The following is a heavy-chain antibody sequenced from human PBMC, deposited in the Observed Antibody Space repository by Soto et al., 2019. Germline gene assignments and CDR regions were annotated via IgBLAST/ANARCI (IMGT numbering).Heavy chain of an antibody. CDR1: GESISSSSYY. V-gene: IGHV4-39*01. CDR3: ARQRTTVVTQAYFDH. D-gene: IGHD2-21*02. J-gene: IGHJ4*02. CDR2: IYYSGRT. Sequence: NPSETLSLTCIVSGESISSSSYYWGWIRQPPGKGLEWIGNIYYSGRTYYSPSFKSRVTISIDTSKNQFSLKLSSVTATDTAVYYCARQRTTVVTQAYFDHWGQGALVTVSS.